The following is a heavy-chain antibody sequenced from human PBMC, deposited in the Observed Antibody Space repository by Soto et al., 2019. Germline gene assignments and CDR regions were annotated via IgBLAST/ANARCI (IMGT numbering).Heavy chain of an antibody. D-gene: IGHD2-15*01. CDR1: GYTFTSYD. Sequence: ASVKVSCKASGYTFTSYDINWVRQATGQGLEWMGWMNPNSGNTGYAQKFQGRVTMTRNTSISTAYMELSSLRSEDTAVYYCARVTGPAPGGCSGGSCYKGAFEIWGQGTLVTVSS. CDR2: MNPNSGNT. CDR3: ARVTGPAPGGCSGGSCYKGAFEI. J-gene: IGHJ3*02. V-gene: IGHV1-8*01.